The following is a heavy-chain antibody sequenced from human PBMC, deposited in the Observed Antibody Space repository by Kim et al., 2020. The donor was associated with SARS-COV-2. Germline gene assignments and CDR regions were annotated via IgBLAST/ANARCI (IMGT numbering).Heavy chain of an antibody. CDR2: MNPNSGNT. V-gene: IGHV1-8*01. J-gene: IGHJ6*02. D-gene: IGHD3-10*01. CDR1: GYTFTSYD. Sequence: ASVKVSCKASGYTFTSYDINWVRQATGQGLEWMGWMNPNSGNTGYAQKFQGRVTMTRNTSISTAYMELSSLRSEDTAVYYCASSNYYGSGSYYSQWGDYYYGMDVWGQGTTVTVSS. CDR3: ASSNYYGSGSYYSQWGDYYYGMDV.